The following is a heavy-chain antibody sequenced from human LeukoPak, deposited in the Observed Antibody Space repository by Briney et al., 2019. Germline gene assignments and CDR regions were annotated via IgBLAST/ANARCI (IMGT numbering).Heavy chain of an antibody. CDR3: VHRTTVTSVDH. V-gene: IGHV2-5*01. Sequence: SGPTLVKPTQTLTLTCTFSGFSLTTGAVVVGWVRQPPGKALEWLTFICGNDDKRYSPSLASRLTITKDTSKNEVVLTLSDMDYVDTAKYFCVHRTTVTSVDHWGQGILVTVSS. D-gene: IGHD4-17*01. CDR1: GFSLTTGAVV. J-gene: IGHJ4*02. CDR2: ICGNDDK.